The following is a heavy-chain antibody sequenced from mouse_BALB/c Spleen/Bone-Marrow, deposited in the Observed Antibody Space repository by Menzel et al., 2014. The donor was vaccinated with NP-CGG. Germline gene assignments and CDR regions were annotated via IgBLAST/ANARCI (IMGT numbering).Heavy chain of an antibody. CDR2: INPDSSTI. V-gene: IGHV4-1*02. CDR1: GFDFSRYW. D-gene: IGHD2-3*01. CDR3: SRLGYYGGFAY. J-gene: IGHJ3*01. Sequence: EVKLVESGGGLVHPEGSLKLSCAASGFDFSRYWMGWVRQAPGKGLEWIGEINPDSSTINYTPSLKDKFIISRDNAKNTLYLQMSKVRSEDTALYYCSRLGYYGGFAYWGQGTLVTVSA.